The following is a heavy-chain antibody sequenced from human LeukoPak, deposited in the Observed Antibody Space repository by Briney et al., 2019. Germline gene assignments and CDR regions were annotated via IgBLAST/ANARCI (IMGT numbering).Heavy chain of an antibody. J-gene: IGHJ4*02. D-gene: IGHD3-10*01. CDR3: ARAGNHEFDY. CDR1: GGSISTYY. Sequence: SETLSLTCTVSGGSISTYYWSWIRQPPGKGMGWIGYIYYTGTTSYNPSLKSRVTISVDTSKNQFSLKLSSVTAADTAVYYCARAGNHEFDYWGQGTLVTVSS. V-gene: IGHV4-59*01. CDR2: IYYTGTT.